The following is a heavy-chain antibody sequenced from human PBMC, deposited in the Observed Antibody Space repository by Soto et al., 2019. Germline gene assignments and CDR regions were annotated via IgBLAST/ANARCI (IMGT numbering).Heavy chain of an antibody. CDR1: GYSFTSYW. V-gene: IGHV5-51*01. Sequence: GESLKISCKGSGYSFTSYWIGCVRQMPGKGLEWMGIIYPGDSDTRYSPSFQGQVTISADKSISTAYLQWSSLKASDTAMYYCARARLGTRYYYYYGMDVWGQGTTVTVSS. CDR2: IYPGDSDT. D-gene: IGHD1-1*01. J-gene: IGHJ6*02. CDR3: ARARLGTRYYYYYGMDV.